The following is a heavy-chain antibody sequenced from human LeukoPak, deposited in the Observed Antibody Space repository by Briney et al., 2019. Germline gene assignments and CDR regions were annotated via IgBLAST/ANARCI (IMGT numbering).Heavy chain of an antibody. CDR1: GFTVSSNY. CDR3: ARDSYYGSGSYYRYTFDY. J-gene: IGHJ4*02. CDR2: IYSGGTT. D-gene: IGHD3-10*01. V-gene: IGHV3-53*01. Sequence: PGGSLRLSCAASGFTVSSNYMSWVRQAPGKGLEWVSVIYSGGTTYYADSVKGRFTISRDNSKNTLYLQMNSLGAEDTAVYYCARDSYYGSGSYYRYTFDYWGQGTLVTVSS.